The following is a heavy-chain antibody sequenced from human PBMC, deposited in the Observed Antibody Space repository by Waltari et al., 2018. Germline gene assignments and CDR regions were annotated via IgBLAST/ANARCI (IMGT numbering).Heavy chain of an antibody. CDR2: INSGNGNT. D-gene: IGHD3-3*01. V-gene: IGHV1-3*01. J-gene: IGHJ5*02. Sequence: QVQLVQSGAEVKKPGASVKVSCKASGYTFTSYAMHWVRQAPGQRLEWMGWINSGNGNTKDSQKFQGRVTSTRDTCASTAYMELSSRRSEDTAVYYCARAFYECWSGYMYNWFDPWGQGTLVTVSS. CDR3: ARAFYECWSGYMYNWFDP. CDR1: GYTFTSYA.